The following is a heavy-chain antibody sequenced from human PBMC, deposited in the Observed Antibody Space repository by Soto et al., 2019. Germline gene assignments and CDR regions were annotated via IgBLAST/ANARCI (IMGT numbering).Heavy chain of an antibody. V-gene: IGHV4-39*02. CDR2: IYYSGNT. CDR1: GGSISSRIYH. J-gene: IGHJ4*02. D-gene: IGHD2-2*01. CDR3: AREYCSSISCLFDY. Sequence: PSETLSLTCTVSGGSISSRIYHWGWIRQPPGEGLEWIGSIYYSGNTCYNTSLRSRVTISVDTSKNQFSLRLNSVTAEDTAVYFCAREYCSSISCLFDYWGQGTLVTVSS.